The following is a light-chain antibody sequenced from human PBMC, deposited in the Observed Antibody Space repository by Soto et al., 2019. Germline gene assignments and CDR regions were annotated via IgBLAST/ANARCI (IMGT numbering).Light chain of an antibody. CDR3: QQYDSSPQT. J-gene: IGKJ1*01. CDR2: DAS. V-gene: IGKV3-20*01. Sequence: IVLTQSPGTLSLSPGERATLSCRASQSVSNNYLAWYQQKSGQAPRLLIYDASNRATGIPARFSGSGSGTDFTLTISRLEPEDFAVYYCQQYDSSPQTFGQGTKVDIK. CDR1: QSVSNNY.